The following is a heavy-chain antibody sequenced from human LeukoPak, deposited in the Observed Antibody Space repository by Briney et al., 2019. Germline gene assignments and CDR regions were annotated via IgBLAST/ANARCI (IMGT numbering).Heavy chain of an antibody. CDR2: INPNSSDT. D-gene: IGHD6-19*01. V-gene: IGHV1-2*02. J-gene: IGHJ4*02. CDR1: GYTFTDYF. CDR3: ARRRPESTAGFHY. Sequence: ASVKVSCKPFGYTFTDYFIHWVRQAPGQGLEWMGWINPNSSDTTYAQKFQGRVTMTRDTSISTGYMELSRLTSDDTAVYYCARRRPESTAGFHYWGQGALVTVSS.